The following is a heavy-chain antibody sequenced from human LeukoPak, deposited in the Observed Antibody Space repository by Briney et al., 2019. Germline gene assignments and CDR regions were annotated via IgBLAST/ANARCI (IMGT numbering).Heavy chain of an antibody. V-gene: IGHV1-2*02. Sequence: ASVKVSCTASGYTFTGYYMHWVRQAPGQGLEWMGWINPNSGGTNYAQKFQGRVTMTRDTSISTAYMELSRLRSDDTAVYYCATTLGSTSCYDYWGQGTLVTVSS. J-gene: IGHJ4*02. CDR3: ATTLGSTSCYDY. CDR2: INPNSGGT. CDR1: GYTFTGYY. D-gene: IGHD2-2*01.